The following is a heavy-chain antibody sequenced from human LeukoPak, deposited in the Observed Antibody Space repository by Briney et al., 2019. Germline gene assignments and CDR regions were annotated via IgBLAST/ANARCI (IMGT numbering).Heavy chain of an antibody. D-gene: IGHD3-3*01. CDR3: AREGSAPYYDFWSGYSPLDY. V-gene: IGHV1-18*01. J-gene: IGHJ4*02. CDR2: ISAYNGNT. Sequence: ASVTVSCKASGGTFSSYAISWVRQAPGQGLEWMGWISAYNGNTNYAQKLQGRVTMTTDTSTSTAYMELRSLRSDDTAVYYCAREGSAPYYDFWSGYSPLDYWGQGTLVTVSS. CDR1: GGTFSSYA.